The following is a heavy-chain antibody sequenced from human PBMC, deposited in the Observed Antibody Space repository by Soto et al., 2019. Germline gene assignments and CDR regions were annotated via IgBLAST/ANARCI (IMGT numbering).Heavy chain of an antibody. V-gene: IGHV4-30-4*08. CDR3: VRDLAHGYNGNV. J-gene: IGHJ3*01. CDR1: GAIVTSGENY. D-gene: IGHD5-18*01. CDR2: IYDSGVT. Sequence: SETLSLTCSVSGAIVTSGENYWSWVRQPPGKGLEWIGYIYDSGVTNYTPALKSRVTLSLDRPNNEVSLKLRSVTAADTAVYFCVRDLAHGYNGNVWGNGTLVT.